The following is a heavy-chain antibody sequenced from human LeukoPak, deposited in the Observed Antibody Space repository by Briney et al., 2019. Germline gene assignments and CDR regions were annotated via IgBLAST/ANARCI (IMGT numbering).Heavy chain of an antibody. D-gene: IGHD2-21*01. V-gene: IGHV3-48*03. CDR1: GFSLSSYE. Sequence: GGSLRLSCAASGFSLSSYEMNWIRQVPGKGLEWASHISSGGNTQYYADSVRGRFTMSRDDAKNSLDLQMDSLRIEDTGVYYCARDIVNGPFVISLESWGQGARVTVSS. CDR3: ARDIVNGPFVISLES. J-gene: IGHJ4*02. CDR2: ISSGGNTQ.